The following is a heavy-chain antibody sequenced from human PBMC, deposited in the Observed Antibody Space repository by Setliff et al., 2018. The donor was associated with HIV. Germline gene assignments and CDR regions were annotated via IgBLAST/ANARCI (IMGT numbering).Heavy chain of an antibody. CDR2: IYYSGST. J-gene: IGHJ4*02. Sequence: LSLTCTVSGDSVSSRSYYRSWIRQPPGKGLEWIGYIYYSGSTNYNPSLKSRVTISVDTSKNHFSLKLRSVTAADTAVYYCAQLGMVDDFDYWGQGTLVTVSS. CDR3: AQLGMVDDFDY. D-gene: IGHD1-1*01. CDR1: GDSVSSRSYY. V-gene: IGHV4-61*03.